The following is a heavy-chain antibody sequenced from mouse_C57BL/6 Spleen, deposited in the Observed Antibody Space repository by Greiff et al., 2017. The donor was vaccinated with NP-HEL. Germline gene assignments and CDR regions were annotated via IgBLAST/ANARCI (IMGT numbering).Heavy chain of an antibody. J-gene: IGHJ1*03. V-gene: IGHV1-81*01. CDR2: IYPRSGNT. CDR1: GYTFTSYG. D-gene: IGHD1-1*01. CDR3: AREYYYGSSYYWYFDV. Sequence: VQLQQSGAELARPGASVKLSCKASGYTFTSYGISWVKQRTGQGLEWIGEIYPRSGNTYYNEKFKGKATLTADKSSSTAYMELRSLTSEDSAVYFCAREYYYGSSYYWYFDVWGTGTTVTVSS.